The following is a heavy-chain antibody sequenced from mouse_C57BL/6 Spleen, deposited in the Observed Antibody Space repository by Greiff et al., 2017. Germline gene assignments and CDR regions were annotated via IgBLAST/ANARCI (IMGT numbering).Heavy chain of an antibody. Sequence: EVQRVESGEGLVKPGGSLKLSCAASGFTFSSYAMSWVRQTPEKRLEWVAYISSGGDYIYYADTVKGRFTISRDNARNTLYLQMSRLKSEDTAMYYCTRDDYGSSYGGMDYWGQGTSVTVSS. CDR2: ISSGGDYI. CDR3: TRDDYGSSYGGMDY. V-gene: IGHV5-9-1*02. CDR1: GFTFSSYA. J-gene: IGHJ4*01. D-gene: IGHD1-1*01.